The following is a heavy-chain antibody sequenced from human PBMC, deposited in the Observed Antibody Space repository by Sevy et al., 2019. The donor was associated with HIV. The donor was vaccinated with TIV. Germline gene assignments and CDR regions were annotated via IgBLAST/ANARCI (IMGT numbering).Heavy chain of an antibody. Sequence: GGSLRLSCAASGFTVSRNYMSWVRQAPGKGLEWVSVIYTGGSTYYADSVKGRFTISRDNSKNTLYLQMNSLRAEDTAVYYCARIDPTGYDRSGYYSGAFDIWGQGTMVTVSS. CDR1: GFTVSRNY. J-gene: IGHJ3*02. CDR3: ARIDPTGYDRSGYYSGAFDI. V-gene: IGHV3-53*01. D-gene: IGHD3-22*01. CDR2: IYTGGST.